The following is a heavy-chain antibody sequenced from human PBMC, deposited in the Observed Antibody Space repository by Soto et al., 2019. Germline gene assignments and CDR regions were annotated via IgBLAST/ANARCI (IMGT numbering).Heavy chain of an antibody. CDR2: ISGSGGST. J-gene: IGHJ3*02. CDR3: AKVGDSSGYYYPGAFDI. D-gene: IGHD3-22*01. CDR1: GFTFSSYA. V-gene: IGHV3-23*01. Sequence: PGGSLRLSCAASGFTFSSYAMSWVRQAPGKVLEWVSAISGSGGSTYYADSVKGRFTISRDNSKNTLYLQMNSLRAEDTAVYYCAKVGDSSGYYYPGAFDIWGQGTMVTVSS.